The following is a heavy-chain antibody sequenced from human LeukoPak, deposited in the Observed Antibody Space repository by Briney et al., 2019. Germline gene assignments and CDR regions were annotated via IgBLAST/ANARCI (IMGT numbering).Heavy chain of an antibody. CDR1: GYTFTSYG. Sequence: GASVKVSCKASGYTFTSYGISWVRQAPGQGLEWMGWISAYNGNTNYAQKLQGRVTMTTDTSTSTAYMELRSLRSDDTAVYYCARGFKFSQWLDPRDAFDIWGQGTMVTVSS. V-gene: IGHV1-18*01. CDR2: ISAYNGNT. CDR3: ARGFKFSQWLDPRDAFDI. D-gene: IGHD6-19*01. J-gene: IGHJ3*02.